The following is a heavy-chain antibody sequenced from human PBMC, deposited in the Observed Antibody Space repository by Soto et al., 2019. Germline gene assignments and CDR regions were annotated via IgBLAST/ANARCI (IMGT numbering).Heavy chain of an antibody. CDR2: ISASGDAT. CDR1: GFTFSSYV. V-gene: IGHV3-23*01. J-gene: IGHJ4*02. CDR3: ATRYCSGGTCYFES. D-gene: IGHD2-15*01. Sequence: EVQLLESGGGVVQPGGSLRLSCAASGFTFSSYVMTWVRQAPGEGLEWVSTISASGDATYPADSVRGRFTISRDNSKSTLYLQMGSLRADDTALYFCATRYCSGGTCYFESWGQGTLVAVSS.